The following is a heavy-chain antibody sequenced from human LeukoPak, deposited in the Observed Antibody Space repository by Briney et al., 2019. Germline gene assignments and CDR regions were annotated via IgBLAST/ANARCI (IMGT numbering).Heavy chain of an antibody. CDR2: IFQDGSEK. V-gene: IGHV3-7*03. D-gene: IGHD2-15*01. CDR3: AKAGAVVVVAAKYFDY. J-gene: IGHJ4*02. CDR1: GFNFRTYW. Sequence: GGSLRLSCAASGFNFRTYWMSWVRQAPGKGLEWVANIFQDGSEKYYVDSVKGRFTISRDNAKNSLHLQMNSLRAEDTAVYYCAKAGAVVVVAAKYFDYWGQGTLVTVSS.